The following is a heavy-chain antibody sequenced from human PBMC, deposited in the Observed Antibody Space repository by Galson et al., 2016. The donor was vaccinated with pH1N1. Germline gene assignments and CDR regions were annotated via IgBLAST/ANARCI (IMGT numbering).Heavy chain of an antibody. Sequence: SVKVSCKASGYTFNNYYLHWVRQAPGQGFEWMGRIDCSNGDTDYAQGFPGRVTITTVESTTTAYMKLSRLTSEDTAVYYCARHLGYHYLHNVMDVWGQGTSVTVSS. CDR3: ARHLGYHYLHNVMDV. CDR1: GYTFNNYY. D-gene: IGHD2/OR15-2a*01. J-gene: IGHJ6*02. V-gene: IGHV1-2*06. CDR2: IDCSNGDT.